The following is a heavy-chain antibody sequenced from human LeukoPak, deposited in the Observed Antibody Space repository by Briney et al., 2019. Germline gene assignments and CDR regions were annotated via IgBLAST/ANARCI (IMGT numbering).Heavy chain of an antibody. J-gene: IGHJ4*02. CDR1: GGSFSGYY. Sequence: SETLSLTCVVYGGSFSGYYWSWIRQPPGKGLEWIGEIDQSGTTNYNPSLKSRVTISVHTSKKQISLTLTSMAAADTAVYYCARVHHYYCGYCYFDPWGQGTLVTVSS. D-gene: IGHD3-10*01. CDR3: ARVHHYYCGYCYFDP. V-gene: IGHV4-34*01. CDR2: IDQSGTT.